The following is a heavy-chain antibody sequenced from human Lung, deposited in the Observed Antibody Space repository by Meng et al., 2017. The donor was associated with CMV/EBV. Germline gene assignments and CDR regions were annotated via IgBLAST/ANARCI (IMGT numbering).Heavy chain of an antibody. J-gene: IGHJ4*02. D-gene: IGHD6-19*01. V-gene: IGHV7-4-1*01. CDR3: ARGNGWRFDY. CDR2: ININTGNP. CDR1: GYTFTSSS. Sequence: VQLVQSGSELKKPGDSVKVSCQAAGYTFTSSSMNWGRHAPGQGLEWMGWININTGNPTYAQGFTGRFVFSLDTSVSTAYLQIDSLKADDTAVYYCARGNGWRFDYWGQGTLVTVSS.